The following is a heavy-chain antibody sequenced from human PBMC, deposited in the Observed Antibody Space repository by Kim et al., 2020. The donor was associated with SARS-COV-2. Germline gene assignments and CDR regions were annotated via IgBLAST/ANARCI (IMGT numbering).Heavy chain of an antibody. D-gene: IGHD3-10*01. Sequence: TRSTGAVKGRVIISRDDSENSLYLQMTSLKAEDTAVYYCVRVSGNYYFDNWGQGTLVTVSS. CDR2: T. V-gene: IGHV3-72*01. CDR3: VRVSGNYYFDN. J-gene: IGHJ4*02.